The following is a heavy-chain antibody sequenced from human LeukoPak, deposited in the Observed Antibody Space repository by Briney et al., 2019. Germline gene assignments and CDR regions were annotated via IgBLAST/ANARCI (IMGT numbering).Heavy chain of an antibody. J-gene: IGHJ4*02. CDR2: INPNSGGT. D-gene: IGHD2/OR15-2a*01. CDR3: AGDTSYYFDY. V-gene: IGHV1-2*04. Sequence: GASVKVSCKASGYTFTRYYIHWVRQAPGQGLEWMGWINPNSGGTNYAQNFQGWVTMTRDTSISTAYMELSRLRSDDTAVYYCAGDTSYYFDYWGQGTLVTVSS. CDR1: GYTFTRYY.